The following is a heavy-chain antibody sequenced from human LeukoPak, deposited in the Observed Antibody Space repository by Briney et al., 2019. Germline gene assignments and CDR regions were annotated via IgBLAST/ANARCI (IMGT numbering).Heavy chain of an antibody. CDR3: PKDMAYYDSSVNYSFDI. V-gene: IGHV3-9*01. CDR2: ISWNSGSI. J-gene: IGHJ3*02. CDR1: GFTFNDYD. Sequence: GRSLRLSCAASGFTFNDYDMQGGRQAPGKGLERVSGISWNSGSIDYADSVKGRFNISRENAKNSLYLQMISLTAEDTPLYYCPKDMAYYDSSVNYSFDIWGQGTMVTVSS. D-gene: IGHD3-22*01.